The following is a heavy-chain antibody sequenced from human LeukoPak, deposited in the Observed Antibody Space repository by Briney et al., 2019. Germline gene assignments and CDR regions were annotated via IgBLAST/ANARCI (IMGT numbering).Heavy chain of an antibody. D-gene: IGHD3-22*01. CDR2: INHSGST. Sequence: PSETLSLTCAVYGGSFSGYYWSWIRQPPGKGLEWIGEINHSGSTNYNPSLKSRVTISVDTSKNQFSLKLSSVTAADTAVYYCARMGIYYDSSGQAAHYWGQGTLVTVSS. J-gene: IGHJ4*02. CDR1: GGSFSGYY. V-gene: IGHV4-34*01. CDR3: ARMGIYYDSSGQAAHY.